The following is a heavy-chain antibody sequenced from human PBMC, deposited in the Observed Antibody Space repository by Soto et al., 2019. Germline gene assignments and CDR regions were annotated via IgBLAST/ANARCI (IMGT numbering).Heavy chain of an antibody. CDR3: ARGWFGPDV. CDR2: IDNAGTDS. Sequence: EVQLVESGGGLVQPGGSLRLSCAASGFTLSGRSMHWVRQAPGKGLVWVSGIDNAGTDSTYADSVKGRVTSSRDNAKNMLSLQMNSLRVEDTAVDYCARGWFGPDVWGKGTTVTVSS. V-gene: IGHV3-74*01. CDR1: GFTLSGRS. J-gene: IGHJ6*04. D-gene: IGHD3-10*01.